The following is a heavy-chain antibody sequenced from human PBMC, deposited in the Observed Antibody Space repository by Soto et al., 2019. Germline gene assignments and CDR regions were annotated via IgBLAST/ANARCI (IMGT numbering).Heavy chain of an antibody. J-gene: IGHJ5*02. V-gene: IGHV4-59*01. D-gene: IGHD1-26*01. CDR3: ARSYSGTFYGYDT. Sequence: PSETLSLTCAVYGGSFSGYYWSWIRQPPGKGLEWIGYVFYTGSTKYNPALKRRVTISVDTSKNQFSLKLSSVSAADTGLYYCARSYSGTFYGYDTWGQGILVTVSS. CDR2: VFYTGST. CDR1: GGSFSGYY.